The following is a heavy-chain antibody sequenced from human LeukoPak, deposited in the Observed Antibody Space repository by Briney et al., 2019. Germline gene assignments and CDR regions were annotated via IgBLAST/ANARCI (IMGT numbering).Heavy chain of an antibody. CDR1: GGSISSYY. V-gene: IGHV4-4*07. CDR3: ARESRIQLWLSLDY. D-gene: IGHD5-18*01. J-gene: IGHJ4*02. Sequence: PSETLSLTCTGSGGSISSYYWSWIRQPAGKGREWIVRIYTSGSTNYNPSLKSRVTMSVDTSKNQFSLKLSSVTAADTAVYYCARESRIQLWLSLDYWGQGTLVTVSS. CDR2: IYTSGST.